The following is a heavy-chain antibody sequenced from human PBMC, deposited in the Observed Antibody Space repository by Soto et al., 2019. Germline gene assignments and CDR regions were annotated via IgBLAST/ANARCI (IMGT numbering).Heavy chain of an antibody. CDR3: ATTGLRYSQIDY. CDR1: GGSISSSSFY. V-gene: IGHV4-39*01. D-gene: IGHD5-18*01. J-gene: IGHJ4*02. CDR2: LYYSAST. Sequence: PSETLSLTCTVSGGSISSSSFYWGWIRQSPGKGLEWIGSLYYSASTSYYNPSLKSRVTISVGTSKNQFSLKLTSVTAADTAVYYCATTGLRYSQIDYWGQGTLVTVSS.